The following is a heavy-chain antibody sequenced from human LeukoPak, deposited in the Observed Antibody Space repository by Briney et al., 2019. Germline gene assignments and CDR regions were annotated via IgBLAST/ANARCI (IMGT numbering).Heavy chain of an antibody. J-gene: IGHJ5*02. Sequence: KPSETLSLTCTVSGGSISSSSFYWGWIRQPPGKGLEWIGTIFYSGSTYYNPSLRGRVTMSVDTSKNQFSPRLSSVTAADTAVYYCARQGYISGQGFRNNWFDPWGQGSLVTVSS. CDR2: IFYSGST. D-gene: IGHD6-19*01. V-gene: IGHV4-39*01. CDR3: ARQGYISGQGFRNNWFDP. CDR1: GGSISSSSFY.